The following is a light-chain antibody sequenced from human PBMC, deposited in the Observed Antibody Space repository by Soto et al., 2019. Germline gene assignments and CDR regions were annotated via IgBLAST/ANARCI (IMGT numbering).Light chain of an antibody. Sequence: IVLTQSPGTLSLSPGERATLSCRTSQSVSNTYVAWYQQKPGQAPRLLIYDTSSRVAGIPGRFSGSGSGTDFSLTSSRLEPEDFEVFYCHQYGNSEIIFGQGTRLE. CDR3: HQYGNSEII. CDR2: DTS. J-gene: IGKJ5*01. V-gene: IGKV3-20*01. CDR1: QSVSNTY.